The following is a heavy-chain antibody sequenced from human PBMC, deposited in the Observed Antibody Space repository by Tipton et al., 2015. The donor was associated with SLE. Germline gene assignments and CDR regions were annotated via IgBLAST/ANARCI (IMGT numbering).Heavy chain of an antibody. Sequence: TLSLTCAVSGYSISSGYYWGWIRQPPGKGLEWIGSIYHSGSTYYNPSLKSRVTISVDTSKNQFSLKLSSVTAADTAVYYCARRVREDYFDYWGQGTLVTVSS. D-gene: IGHD5-24*01. CDR2: IYHSGST. V-gene: IGHV4-38-2*01. CDR3: ARRVREDYFDY. J-gene: IGHJ4*02. CDR1: GYSISSGYY.